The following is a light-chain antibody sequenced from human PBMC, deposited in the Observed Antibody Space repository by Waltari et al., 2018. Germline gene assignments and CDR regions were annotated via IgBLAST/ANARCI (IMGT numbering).Light chain of an antibody. CDR3: SSYTSSSTLGV. V-gene: IGLV2-14*03. Sequence: QSALPHPASVSGSPGHSITISFTGTNSNVVGYNYVSWCQQHQGKAPKRMIYDVSNRPSGGSNRFSGSKSGNTASLTISGLQAEDEADYYCSSYTSSSTLGVFGTGTKVTVL. J-gene: IGLJ1*01. CDR2: DVS. CDR1: NSNVVGYNY.